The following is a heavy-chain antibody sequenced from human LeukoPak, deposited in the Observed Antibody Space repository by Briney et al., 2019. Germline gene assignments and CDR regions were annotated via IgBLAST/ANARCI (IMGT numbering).Heavy chain of an antibody. CDR2: ISGSGGST. D-gene: IGHD2-2*02. V-gene: IGHV3-23*01. CDR1: GFTFSSYA. Sequence: PGGSLRLSCAASGFTFSSYAMSWVRQAPGKGLEWVSGISGSGGSTYYAGSVKGRFTISRDNSKNTLYLQMNSLRAEDTAVYYCAMGSTLVVPAAILRWGQGTMVIVSS. CDR3: AMGSTLVVPAAILR. J-gene: IGHJ3*01.